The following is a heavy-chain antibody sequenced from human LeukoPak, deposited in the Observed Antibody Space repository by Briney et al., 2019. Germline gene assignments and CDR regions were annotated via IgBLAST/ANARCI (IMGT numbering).Heavy chain of an antibody. J-gene: IGHJ3*02. D-gene: IGHD3-10*01. V-gene: IGHV4-30-2*01. CDR2: IYHSGST. Sequence: SQTLSLTCAVSGGSISSGGYSWSWIRQPPGKGLEWIGYIYHSGSTYYNPSLKSQVTISVDRSKSQFSLKLSSVTAADTAVYYCARGVFTMVRGAHDAFDIWGQGTMVTVSS. CDR3: ARGVFTMVRGAHDAFDI. CDR1: GGSISSGGYS.